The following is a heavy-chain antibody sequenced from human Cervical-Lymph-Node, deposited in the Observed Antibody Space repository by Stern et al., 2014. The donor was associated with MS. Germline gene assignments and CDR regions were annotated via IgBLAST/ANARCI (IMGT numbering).Heavy chain of an antibody. CDR2: ISTYNANT. CDR3: ARDPGGYFHGMDV. V-gene: IGHV1-18*01. Sequence: QVQLGQSGGEVKKPGASAKVSCKASGYTFTRYGIAWVRQAPGQSLEWMGWISTYNANTGFAQRFQERLSMTTDTSMSTVYMELRSLRSDDTAVYYCARDPGGYFHGMDVWGQGTTVTVSS. CDR1: GYTFTRYG. J-gene: IGHJ6*02. D-gene: IGHD2/OR15-2a*01.